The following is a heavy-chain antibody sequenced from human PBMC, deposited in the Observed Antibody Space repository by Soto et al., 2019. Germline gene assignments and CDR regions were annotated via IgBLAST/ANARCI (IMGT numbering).Heavy chain of an antibody. CDR2: INPSDGTT. J-gene: IGHJ4*02. D-gene: IGHD3-9*01. CDR1: GYTFTNYY. Sequence: GASVKVSCKASGYTFTNYYMHWVRQAPGQGLEWMGIINPSDGTTYYPQKFQGRVTMTRDTSTSTVYMELSLRSEDTAVYYCTRVSPFLTGPDYWGQGTLVTVSS. CDR3: TRVSPFLTGPDY. V-gene: IGHV1-46*03.